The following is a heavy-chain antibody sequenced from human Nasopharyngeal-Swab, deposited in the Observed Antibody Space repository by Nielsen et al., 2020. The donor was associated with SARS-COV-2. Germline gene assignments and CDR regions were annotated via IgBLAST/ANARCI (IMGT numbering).Heavy chain of an antibody. J-gene: IGHJ4*02. CDR2: IYYSVST. D-gene: IGHD6-19*01. V-gene: IGHV4-39*01. CDR3: ASLGKDNSGWSDY. Sequence: RQAPGKGLEWIGIIYYSVSTYYKPSLKSRVTISVDTSKNQFSLRMSSVTAADTAVYYCASLGKDNSGWSDYWGQGALVTISS.